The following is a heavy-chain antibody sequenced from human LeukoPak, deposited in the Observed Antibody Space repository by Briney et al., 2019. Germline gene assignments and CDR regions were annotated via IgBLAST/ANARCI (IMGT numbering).Heavy chain of an antibody. V-gene: IGHV1-3*01. D-gene: IGHD3-22*01. J-gene: IGHJ4*02. Sequence: ASVKVSCKASGYTFTGYAMHWVRQAPGQRLEWMGWINAGNGNTKYSQKFQGRVTITRDTSASTAYMELSSLRSEDTAVYYCARDAGGDYYDSSGYYYPFDYWGQGTLVTVSS. CDR2: INAGNGNT. CDR1: GYTFTGYA. CDR3: ARDAGGDYYDSSGYYYPFDY.